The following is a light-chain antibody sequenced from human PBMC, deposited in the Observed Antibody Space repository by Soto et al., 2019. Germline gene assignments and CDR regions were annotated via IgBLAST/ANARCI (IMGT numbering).Light chain of an antibody. J-gene: IGKJ1*01. V-gene: IGKV3-20*01. CDR2: DAS. CDR3: QKYGGSPPQT. CDR1: QSVDNNY. Sequence: ETVLTQSPGTLSLSPGERATLSCRASQSVDNNYLARYQQKPGQAPRLLISDASTRATGIPDRFSGSGSGTDFTLTISRLEPEDFAVYYCQKYGGSPPQTCAQGTRVEIK.